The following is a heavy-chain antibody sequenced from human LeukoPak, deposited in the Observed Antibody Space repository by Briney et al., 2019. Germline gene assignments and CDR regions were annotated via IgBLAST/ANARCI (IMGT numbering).Heavy chain of an antibody. D-gene: IGHD3-10*01. CDR3: ARVASGSSYRPFDC. V-gene: IGHV3-7*01. CDR1: GFTFTSYW. J-gene: IGHJ4*02. Sequence: GGSLRLSCAASGFTFTSYWMGWVRQAPGNGPEWVANIKEGESEKNYVDSVKGRFTISRDSAKNALYLQMNSLRAEDTAVYYCARVASGSSYRPFDCWGQGTLVTVSS. CDR2: IKEGESEK.